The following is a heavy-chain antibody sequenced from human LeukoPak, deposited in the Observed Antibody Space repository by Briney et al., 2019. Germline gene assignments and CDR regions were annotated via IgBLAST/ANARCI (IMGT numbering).Heavy chain of an antibody. J-gene: IGHJ6*02. CDR2: ISYDGSNK. V-gene: IGHV3-30*19. Sequence: GRSLRLSCAVSGFTFSRYGMHWVRQAPGKGLEWVAAISYDGSNKNHAGSVKSRVTISRDNSKNTLFLQMNSLRVEDTAVYYCARGGTEIYYRYYGMDVWGQGTTVTVSS. CDR3: ARGGTEIYYRYYGMDV. CDR1: GFTFSRYG. D-gene: IGHD3-22*01.